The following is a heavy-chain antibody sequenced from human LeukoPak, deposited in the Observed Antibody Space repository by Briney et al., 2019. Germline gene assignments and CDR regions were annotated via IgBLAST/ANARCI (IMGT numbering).Heavy chain of an antibody. J-gene: IGHJ5*02. Sequence: GASVKVSCKASGYTFTSYGISWVRQAPGQGLEWMGWISAYNGNTNYAQKLQGRVTMTTDTSTSTAYMELRSLRAEDTAVYYCARDGEYRSSSGWFDPWGQGTLVTVSS. CDR3: ARDGEYRSSSGWFDP. CDR1: GYTFTSYG. V-gene: IGHV1-18*01. D-gene: IGHD6-6*01. CDR2: ISAYNGNT.